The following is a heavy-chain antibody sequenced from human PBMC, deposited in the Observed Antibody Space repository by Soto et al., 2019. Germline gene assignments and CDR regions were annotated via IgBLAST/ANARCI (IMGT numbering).Heavy chain of an antibody. D-gene: IGHD6-19*01. Sequence: VQLVESGGGVVQPGRSLRLSCAASGFTFSDYAMHWVRQAPGKGLEWVAVVSHDGRNTHYADSVKGRFTISRDSSKITVSLEMTSLRAEDTAVYYFAKGGRQWLVTSDFNYWGQGALVTVSS. CDR1: GFTFSDYA. V-gene: IGHV3-30*18. CDR2: VSHDGRNT. CDR3: AKGGRQWLVTSDFNY. J-gene: IGHJ4*02.